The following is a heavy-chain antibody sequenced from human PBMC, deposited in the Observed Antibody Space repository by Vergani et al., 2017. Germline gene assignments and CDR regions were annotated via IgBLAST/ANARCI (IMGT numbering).Heavy chain of an antibody. CDR3: ARDSTTVTRNAWRAFDI. CDR1: GGSISSYY. Sequence: QVQLQESGPGLVKPSETLSLTCTVSGGSISSYYWSWIRQPPGKGLEWIGYIYYSGSTNYNPSLKSRVTISVDTSKNQFSLKLSSVTAADTAVYYCARDSTTVTRNAWRAFDIWGQGTMVTVSS. J-gene: IGHJ3*02. D-gene: IGHD4-17*01. CDR2: IYYSGST. V-gene: IGHV4-59*01.